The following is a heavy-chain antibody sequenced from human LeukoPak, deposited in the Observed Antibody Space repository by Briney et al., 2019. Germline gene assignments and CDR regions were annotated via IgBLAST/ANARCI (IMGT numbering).Heavy chain of an antibody. V-gene: IGHV1-2*02. CDR2: INPNSGGT. CDR3: ATTLGISSAGKIEY. J-gene: IGHJ4*02. Sequence: ASVKVSCKASGYTFTGYYMHWVRQAPGQGLEWMGWINPNSGGTNYAQKFQGRVTMTRDTSISTAYMELSRLRSDDTAVYYCATTLGISSAGKIEYWGQGTLVTVSS. CDR1: GYTFTGYY. D-gene: IGHD6-13*01.